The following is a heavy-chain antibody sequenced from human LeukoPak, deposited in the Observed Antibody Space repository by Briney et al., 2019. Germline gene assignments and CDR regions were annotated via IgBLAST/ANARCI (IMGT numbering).Heavy chain of an antibody. D-gene: IGHD3-22*01. CDR1: GFTFSSYA. V-gene: IGHV3-23*01. CDR2: ISRSSDST. CDR3: AKDVYDTSGYYGLMSDH. Sequence: PGGSLRLSCTASGFTFSSYAMSWVRQTPGKGLEWVASISRSSDSTNYADSVKGRFTISRDNSKNTLSLQMTSLRAEDTAIYYCAKDVYDTSGYYGLMSDHWGRGTLVTVSS. J-gene: IGHJ4*02.